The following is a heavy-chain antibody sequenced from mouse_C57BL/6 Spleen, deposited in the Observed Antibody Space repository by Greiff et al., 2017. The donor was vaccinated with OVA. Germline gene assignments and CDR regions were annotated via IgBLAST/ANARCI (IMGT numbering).Heavy chain of an antibody. CDR3: AKQGDYSNYVPYWYFDV. CDR2: IWGGGST. D-gene: IGHD2-5*01. J-gene: IGHJ1*03. CDR1: GFSLTSYG. Sequence: VQLQQSGPGLVAPSQSLSITCTVSGFSLTSYGVDWVRQPPGKGLEWLGVIWGGGSTNYNSALMSRLSISKDNSKSQVFLKMNSLQTDDTAMYYCAKQGDYSNYVPYWYFDVWGTGTTVTVSS. V-gene: IGHV2-9*01.